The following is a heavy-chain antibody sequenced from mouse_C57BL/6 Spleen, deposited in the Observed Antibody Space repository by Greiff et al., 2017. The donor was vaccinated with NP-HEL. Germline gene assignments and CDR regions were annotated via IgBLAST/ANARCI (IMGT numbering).Heavy chain of an antibody. CDR3: TRDPHPYAMDD. CDR1: GFTFSSYA. V-gene: IGHV5-9-1*02. J-gene: IGHJ4*01. CDR2: ISSGGDYI. Sequence: EVQVVESGEGLVKPGGSLKLSCAASGFTFSSYAMSWVRQTPEKRLEWVAYISSGGDYIYYADTVKGRVTISRDNARNTLYLQMSSLKSEDTAMYYCTRDPHPYAMDDWGQGTSVTVSS.